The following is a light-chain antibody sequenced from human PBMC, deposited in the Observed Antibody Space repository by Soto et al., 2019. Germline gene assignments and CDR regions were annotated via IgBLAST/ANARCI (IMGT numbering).Light chain of an antibody. CDR2: DVN. CDR1: SGDGGAYDY. V-gene: IGLV2-11*01. J-gene: IGLJ1*01. Sequence: LTHPRSVSGSPGQSVTISCTGTSGDGGAYDYVSWYQQHPGKAPKVLVYDVNKRPSGVPDRFSGSRSGNTASLTISGLQADDEATYYCCSYAGSDALVFGSGTKVTVL. CDR3: CSYAGSDALV.